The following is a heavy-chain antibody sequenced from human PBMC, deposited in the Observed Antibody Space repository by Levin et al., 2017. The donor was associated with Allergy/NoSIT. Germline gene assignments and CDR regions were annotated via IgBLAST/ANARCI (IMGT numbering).Heavy chain of an antibody. D-gene: IGHD2-2*01. Sequence: SCAASGFTFSSYAMSWVRQAPGKGLDWVSAISGSGGSTYYADTVKGRFTIPRDNSKNTLYLQMNSLRAEDTAVYYLAKVNSIVGVPAASPAPYRDLWGKGTTVNVS. CDR3: AKVNSIVGVPAASPAPYRDL. V-gene: IGHV3-23*01. J-gene: IGHJ6*03. CDR1: GFTFSSYA. CDR2: ISGSGGST.